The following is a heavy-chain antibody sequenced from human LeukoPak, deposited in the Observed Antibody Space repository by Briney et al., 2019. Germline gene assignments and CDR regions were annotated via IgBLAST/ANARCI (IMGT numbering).Heavy chain of an antibody. D-gene: IGHD2-15*01. J-gene: IGHJ3*02. CDR3: ARPVVSGEGAFDI. CDR1: GGSISSSSYY. Sequence: SETLSLTCTVSGGSISSSSYYWGWIRQPPGKGLKGIGSIYYSGSTYYNPSLKSRVTISVDTSKNQFSLKLSSVTAADTAVYYCARPVVSGEGAFDIWGQGTMVTVSS. CDR2: IYYSGST. V-gene: IGHV4-39*07.